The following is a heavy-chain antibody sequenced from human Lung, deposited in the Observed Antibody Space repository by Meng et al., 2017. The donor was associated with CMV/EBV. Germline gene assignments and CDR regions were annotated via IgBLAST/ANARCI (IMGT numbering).Heavy chain of an antibody. J-gene: IGHJ6*02. CDR1: GDTFSTYT. V-gene: IGHV1-69*02. CDR2: IIPILGLA. CDR3: GRSVLTTDCSSTSVPPGYYYGVDV. D-gene: IGHD2-2*01. Sequence: ASVXVSXXASGDTFSTYTINWVRQAPGQGLEWMGRIIPILGLANSAQKFQGRVALTEDRSTSTAYMELSSLRSEDTAVYYCGRSVLTTDCSSTSVPPGYYYGVDVWGQGTXVTVSS.